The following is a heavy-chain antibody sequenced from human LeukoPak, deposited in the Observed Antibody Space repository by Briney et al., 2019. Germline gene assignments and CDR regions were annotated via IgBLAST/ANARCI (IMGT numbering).Heavy chain of an antibody. D-gene: IGHD3-9*01. CDR1: GFPFGSYV. Sequence: GSLRLSCXXXGFPFGSYVMTWVRQAPGKGLEWIAYINHNAEMIFYPDFVKGRFTISRDNAKNSLYLQMNALRYEDTAIYYCARDHDWAFDLWGQGTLVTVSS. J-gene: IGHJ4*02. V-gene: IGHV3-48*02. CDR3: ARDHDWAFDL. CDR2: INHNAEMI.